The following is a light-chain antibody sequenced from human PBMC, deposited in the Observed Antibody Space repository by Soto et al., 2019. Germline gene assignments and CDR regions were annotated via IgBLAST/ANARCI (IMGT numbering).Light chain of an antibody. Sequence: EIVMTQSPATLSVSPGERATLSCRASQSVSSNLAWYQQKPGQAPRLLFYGASTRATGIPARFSGSGSGTEFTLTISSLQSEDFAVYYCQVFDGSLWTFGQGTKVEIK. V-gene: IGKV3-15*01. CDR1: QSVSSN. CDR2: GAS. J-gene: IGKJ1*01. CDR3: QVFDGSLWT.